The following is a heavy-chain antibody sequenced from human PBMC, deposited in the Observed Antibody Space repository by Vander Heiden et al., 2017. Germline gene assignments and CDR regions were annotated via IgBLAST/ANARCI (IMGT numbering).Heavy chain of an antibody. J-gene: IGHJ3*02. D-gene: IGHD1-26*01. V-gene: IGHV3-74*01. CDR2: IDIDRSTT. Sequence: EVQLVESGGGVVQPGGSLRLSCAASGCTFRPYWMHWVSQVPGKGVIWVSRIDIDRSTTTYADSVKGRFTISRDNAKNTLYLQMNSLRVEDTAVYDCAGDHKDDGGATTFDIWGQGTMVTVSS. CDR1: GCTFRPYW. CDR3: AGDHKDDGGATTFDI.